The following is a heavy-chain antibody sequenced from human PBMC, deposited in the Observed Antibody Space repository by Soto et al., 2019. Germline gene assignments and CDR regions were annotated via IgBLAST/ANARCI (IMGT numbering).Heavy chain of an antibody. D-gene: IGHD5-12*01. J-gene: IGHJ1*01. V-gene: IGHV1-69*02. CDR1: GGTFSSYT. Sequence: QVQLVQSGAEVKKPGSSVKVSCKASGGTFSSYTISWVRQAPGQGLEWMGRIIPILGIANYAQKFQGRVTITADKSTSTDQVELRSLRPEDTDVYDWAGGEGDGYNCWGQGTLVTVSS. CDR3: AGGEGDGYNC. CDR2: IIPILGIA.